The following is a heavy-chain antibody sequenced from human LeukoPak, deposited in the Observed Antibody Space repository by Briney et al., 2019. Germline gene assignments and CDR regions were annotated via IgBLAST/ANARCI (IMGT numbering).Heavy chain of an antibody. V-gene: IGHV3-23*01. D-gene: IGHD3-22*01. CDR2: ISGSGGST. Sequence: GGTLRLSCAASGFTFSSYDMSWVRQAPGKGLEWVSAISGSGGSTYYADSVKGRFTISRDNSKNTLYLQMNSLRAEDTAVYYCTKLKQYYYDSSGYCYNWGQGTLVTASS. CDR1: GFTFSSYD. J-gene: IGHJ4*02. CDR3: TKLKQYYYDSSGYCYN.